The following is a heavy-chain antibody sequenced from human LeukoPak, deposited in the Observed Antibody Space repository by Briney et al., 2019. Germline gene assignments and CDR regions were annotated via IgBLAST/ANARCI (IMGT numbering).Heavy chain of an antibody. CDR3: ARDLWTIVATRVGAFDI. D-gene: IGHD5-12*01. J-gene: IGHJ3*02. CDR2: ISAYNGNT. CDR1: GYTFTIYG. Sequence: ASVKVSCTASGYTFTIYGFSWVRQAPGQGLEWMGWISAYNGNTNYAQKLQGRVTITTDTSTSTAYMELRSLRSDDTAVYYCARDLWTIVATRVGAFDIWGQGTMVTVSS. V-gene: IGHV1-18*01.